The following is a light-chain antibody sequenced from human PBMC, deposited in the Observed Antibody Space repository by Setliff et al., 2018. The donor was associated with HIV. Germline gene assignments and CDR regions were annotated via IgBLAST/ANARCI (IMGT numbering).Light chain of an antibody. V-gene: IGLV2-14*01. CDR1: SSDVGGYNY. CDR3: SSYTSSSPLYV. J-gene: IGLJ1*01. CDR2: EVS. Sequence: QSVLTQPASVSGSPGQSTTISCTGTSSDVGGYNYVSWYQQHPGKAPKLMIYEVSNRPSGVSDRFSGSKSGNTASLTISGLQTEDEADYFCSSYTSSSPLYVFGTGTKVTV.